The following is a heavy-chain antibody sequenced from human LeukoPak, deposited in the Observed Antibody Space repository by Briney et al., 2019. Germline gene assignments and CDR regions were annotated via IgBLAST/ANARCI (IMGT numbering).Heavy chain of an antibody. CDR2: IIPIFGTA. D-gene: IGHD5-18*01. CDR1: GGTFSSYA. Sequence: ASVKVSCKASGGTFSSYAISWVRQAPGQGLEWMGGIIPIFGTANYAQKFQGRVTITADESTSTAYMELSSLRSEDTAVYYCAGPRSGHSYGKFDYWGQGTLVTVSS. CDR3: AGPRSGHSYGKFDY. J-gene: IGHJ4*02. V-gene: IGHV1-69*13.